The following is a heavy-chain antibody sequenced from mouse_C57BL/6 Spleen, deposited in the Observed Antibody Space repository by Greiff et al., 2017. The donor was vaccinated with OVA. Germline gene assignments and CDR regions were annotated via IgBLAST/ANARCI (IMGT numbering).Heavy chain of an antibody. J-gene: IGHJ4*01. CDR2: INPSNGGT. CDR3: ARSYGSYGVDY. D-gene: IGHD2-10*02. CDR1: GYTFTSYW. Sequence: QVHVKQPGTELVKPGASVKLSCKASGYTFTSYWMHWVKQRPGQGLEWIGNINPSNGGTNYNEKFKSKATLTVDKSSSTAYMRLSSLTSEDSAVYCCARSYGSYGVDYWGQGTSVTVSS. V-gene: IGHV1-53*01.